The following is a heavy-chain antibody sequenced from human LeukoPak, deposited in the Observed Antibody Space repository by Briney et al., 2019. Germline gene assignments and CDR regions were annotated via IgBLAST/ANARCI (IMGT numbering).Heavy chain of an antibody. D-gene: IGHD6-13*01. Sequence: SETLSLTCTVSGGSISSYYWSWIRQPAGKGLEWIGRIYTSGSTNYNPSLKCRVTMSVDTSKNQFSLKLSSVTAADTAVYYCAREAKLYSSSWSTFARGAFDIWGQGTMVTVSS. J-gene: IGHJ3*02. CDR3: AREAKLYSSSWSTFARGAFDI. CDR1: GGSISSYY. V-gene: IGHV4-4*07. CDR2: IYTSGST.